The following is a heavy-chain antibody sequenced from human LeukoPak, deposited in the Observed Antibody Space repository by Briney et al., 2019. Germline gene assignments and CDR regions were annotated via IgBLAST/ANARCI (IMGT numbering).Heavy chain of an antibody. CDR1: GFTFSDYY. V-gene: IGHV3-11*01. CDR2: ISSSGSTI. D-gene: IGHD1-26*01. CDR3: AKSRHPSGNYYFDY. Sequence: TGGSLRLSCTASGFTFSDYYMSWIRQAPGKGLEWVSYISSSGSTIYYADSVKGRFTISRDNAKNSLYLQMNSLRAEDTAVYSCAKSRHPSGNYYFDYWGQGTLVTVSS. J-gene: IGHJ4*02.